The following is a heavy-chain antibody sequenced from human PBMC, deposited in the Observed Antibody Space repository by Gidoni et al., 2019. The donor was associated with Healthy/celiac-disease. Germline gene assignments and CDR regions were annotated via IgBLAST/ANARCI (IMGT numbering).Heavy chain of an antibody. CDR1: GFTFSRYA. Sequence: EVQLLESGGGLVQPGGSLILSCSASGFTFSRYAMSWVRQAPGKGLEWVSAISGSGGSTYYADSVKGRFTISRDNFKNTLYLQMNSLRAEDTAVYYCAKPNYDILTGYQYYFDYWGQGTLVTVSS. D-gene: IGHD3-9*01. V-gene: IGHV3-23*01. CDR3: AKPNYDILTGYQYYFDY. J-gene: IGHJ4*02. CDR2: ISGSGGST.